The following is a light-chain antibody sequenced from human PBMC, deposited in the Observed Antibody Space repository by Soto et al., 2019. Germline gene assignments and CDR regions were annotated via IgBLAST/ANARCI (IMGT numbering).Light chain of an antibody. CDR1: SSDVGGYKY. CDR2: EVS. Sequence: QSALTQPASVSGSPGQSITVSCTGTSSDVGGYKYVSWYQQHPGKAPRLIIHEVSSRPSGVSNRFSGSKSGNTASLTISGLQAEDEADYYCSSYTISSALQVFGTGTKLTVL. J-gene: IGLJ1*01. V-gene: IGLV2-14*01. CDR3: SSYTISSALQV.